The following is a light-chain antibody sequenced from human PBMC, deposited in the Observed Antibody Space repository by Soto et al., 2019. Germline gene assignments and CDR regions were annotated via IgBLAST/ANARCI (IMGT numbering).Light chain of an antibody. J-gene: IGKJ1*01. CDR2: GAS. CDR3: QQRSTSWT. CDR1: QSVGNY. Sequence: VLTQSPATLSLSPGERATLSCRASQSVGNYLAWYQQKSGQAPSLLIYGASNRATGIPARFSGSGSGTDFTLTISTLGPEDFAVYYCQQRSTSWTFGQGTRVEIK. V-gene: IGKV3-11*01.